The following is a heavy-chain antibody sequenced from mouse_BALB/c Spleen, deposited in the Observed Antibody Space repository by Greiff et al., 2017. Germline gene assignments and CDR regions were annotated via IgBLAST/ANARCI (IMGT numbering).Heavy chain of an antibody. CDR2: ISSGGSYT. CDR1: GFTFSSYA. J-gene: IGHJ4*01. V-gene: IGHV5-9-4*01. Sequence: DVMLVESGGGLVKPGGSLKLSCAASGFTFSSYAMSWVRQSPEKRLEWVAEISSGGSYTYYPDTVTGRFTISRDNAKNTLYLEMSSLRSEDTAMYYCARGEYDGGYWGQGTSVTVSS. CDR3: ARGEYDGGY. D-gene: IGHD2-14*01.